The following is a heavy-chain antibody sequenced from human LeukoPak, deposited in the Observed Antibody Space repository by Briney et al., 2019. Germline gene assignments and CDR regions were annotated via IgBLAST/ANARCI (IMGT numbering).Heavy chain of an antibody. CDR3: ARDLWFGELSD. J-gene: IGHJ4*02. CDR2: IYYSGST. Sequence: SETLSLTCTVSGGSISSYYWSWIRQPPGKGLEWIGYIYYSGSTNYNPSLKSRVTISVDTSKNQFSLKLSSATAADTAVYYCARDLWFGELSDWGQGTLVTVSS. V-gene: IGHV4-59*01. CDR1: GGSISSYY. D-gene: IGHD3-10*01.